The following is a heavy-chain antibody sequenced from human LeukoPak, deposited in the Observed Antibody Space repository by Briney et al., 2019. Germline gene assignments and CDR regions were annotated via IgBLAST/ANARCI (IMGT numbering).Heavy chain of an antibody. Sequence: PSETLSLTCAVYGGSFNDYYWTWIRQPPGKGLEWIGEINHSGSTTYNPSFTSRVTISVDTSKNQFSLKLSSVPAAETAVYYCARGRNYYHRSGYSYPPRKNWYFDLWGRGTLVTVSS. CDR1: GGSFNDYY. D-gene: IGHD3-22*01. J-gene: IGHJ2*01. V-gene: IGHV4-34*01. CDR2: INHSGST. CDR3: ARGRNYYHRSGYSYPPRKNWYFDL.